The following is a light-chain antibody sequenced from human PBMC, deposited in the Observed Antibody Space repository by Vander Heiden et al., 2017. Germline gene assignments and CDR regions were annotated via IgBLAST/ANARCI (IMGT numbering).Light chain of an antibody. CDR2: QDS. J-gene: IGLJ1*01. V-gene: IGLV3-1*01. CDR1: KLGDKY. CDR3: QAWDSSTYYV. Sequence: SYELTQPPSASVSPGQTASITCSGDKLGDKYACWYQQKSGQSPVLVIYQDSKRPSGIPERFSGSNSGNTATLTISGTQAMDEADYYCQAWDSSTYYVFGTGTKVTVL.